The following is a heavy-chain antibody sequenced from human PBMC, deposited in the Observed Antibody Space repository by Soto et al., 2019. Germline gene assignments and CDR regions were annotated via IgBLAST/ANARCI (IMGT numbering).Heavy chain of an antibody. J-gene: IGHJ5*02. CDR1: GFSLSSGGGA. CDR2: IYASGGT. V-gene: IGHV2-5*01. Sequence: QITLKESGPTLVKSTHTLTLTCTFSGFSLSSGGGAVGWIRQPPGKALEWLAIIYASGGTHYSPSLKTRLTITKDTSKNQVVLTMTNMDPVDTATYYCGHRRDVATRCWFDPWGQGILVTVSS. CDR3: GHRRDVATRCWFDP. D-gene: IGHD6-6*01.